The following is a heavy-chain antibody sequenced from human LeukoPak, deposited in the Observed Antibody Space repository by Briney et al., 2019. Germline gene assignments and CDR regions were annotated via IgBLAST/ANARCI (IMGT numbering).Heavy chain of an antibody. CDR2: IYTSGST. CDR3: ARDHNPSRAFDI. D-gene: IGHD1-1*01. Sequence: SETLSLTCTVYGGSISSYYWSWIRQPAGKGLEWIGRIYTSGSTNYNPSLKSRVTISVDTSKNQFSLKLSSVTAADTAVYYCARDHNPSRAFDIGGQGTMVTVSS. V-gene: IGHV4-4*07. CDR1: GGSISSYY. J-gene: IGHJ3*02.